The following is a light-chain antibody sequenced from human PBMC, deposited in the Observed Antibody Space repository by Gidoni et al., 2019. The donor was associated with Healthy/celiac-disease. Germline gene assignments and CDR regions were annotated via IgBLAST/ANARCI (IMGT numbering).Light chain of an antibody. CDR1: SGSIASNY. J-gene: IGLJ2*01. CDR2: EHN. Sequence: NFMLTQPHSVSGSPGQTVTISCTRSSGSIASNYVQWYQQRPGSSPTTVIYEHNQRPSGVPDRFSGSIDSSSNSASLTISGLNTEDEADYYCQSYDITTQVFGGGTKLTVL. CDR3: QSYDITTQV. V-gene: IGLV6-57*01.